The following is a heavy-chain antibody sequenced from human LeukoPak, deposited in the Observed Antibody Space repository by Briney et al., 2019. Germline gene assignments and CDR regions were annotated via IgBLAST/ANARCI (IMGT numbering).Heavy chain of an antibody. V-gene: IGHV1-18*01. Sequence: ASVKVSCKASGYDLFTHGINWVRQAPGQGLEWMGWISADNDNTKYAQRYQGRVSMTIDTSTNTAYMELRSLRSDDTAVYFCARGRTARTRYYYYYYMEVWGRGPTVTVSS. D-gene: IGHD3-10*01. CDR2: ISADNDNT. CDR1: GYDLFTHG. CDR3: ARGRTARTRYYYYYYMEV. J-gene: IGHJ6*03.